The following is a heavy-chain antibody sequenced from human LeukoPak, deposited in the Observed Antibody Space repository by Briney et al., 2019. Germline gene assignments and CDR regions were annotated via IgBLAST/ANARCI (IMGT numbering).Heavy chain of an antibody. J-gene: IGHJ6*02. CDR1: GFTFRNYW. D-gene: IGHD6-13*01. V-gene: IGHV3-23*01. CDR3: AKDGSSSWYVDYYYYGMDV. Sequence: PGGSLRLSCAAPGFTFRNYWMSWVRQAPGKGLEWVSAISGSGGSTYYADSVKGRFTISRDNSKNTLYLQMNSLRAEDTAVYYCAKDGSSSWYVDYYYYGMDVWGQGTTVTVSS. CDR2: ISGSGGST.